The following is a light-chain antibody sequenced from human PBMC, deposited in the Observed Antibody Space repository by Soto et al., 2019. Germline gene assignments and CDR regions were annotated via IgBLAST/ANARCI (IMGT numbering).Light chain of an antibody. V-gene: IGLV2-8*01. CDR3: SSYAGSNGYV. CDR2: EVS. Sequence: QSALTQPPSASGSPGQSVTISCTGTSSDVGGYNYVSWYQQHPGKAPKLMIYEVSKRPSGVSDRFSGSKSGNTASLTVSGLQAEDEVDYYCSSYAGSNGYVFGTGTKLTVL. J-gene: IGLJ1*01. CDR1: SSDVGGYNY.